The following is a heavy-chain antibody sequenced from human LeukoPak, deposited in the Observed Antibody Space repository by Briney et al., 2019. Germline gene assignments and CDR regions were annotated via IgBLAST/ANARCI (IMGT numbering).Heavy chain of an antibody. CDR2: VYYSGST. Sequence: SETLSLTCSVSGDSFSNYYWTWIRQPPGKGLEWIGYVYYSGSTNYNPSLRTRLHLSVDTSKNRFSLKLSSVTAADTAVYYCASSPRLTTSWFLFDSWGHGTLVTVSS. J-gene: IGHJ5*01. V-gene: IGHV4-59*08. CDR1: GDSFSNYY. D-gene: IGHD2-2*01. CDR3: ASSPRLTTSWFLFDS.